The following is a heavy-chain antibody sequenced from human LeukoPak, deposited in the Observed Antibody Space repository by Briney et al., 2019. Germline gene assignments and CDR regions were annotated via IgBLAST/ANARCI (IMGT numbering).Heavy chain of an antibody. J-gene: IGHJ4*02. V-gene: IGHV4-39*01. CDR3: ARAAYYYDSSGPDY. Sequence: TSSETLSLTCTVSGGSISSSSYYWGWIRQPPGKGLEWIGSIYYSGSTYYNPSLKSRVTISVDTSKNQFSLKLSSVTAADTAVYYCARAAYYYDSSGPDYWGQGTPVTVSS. CDR1: GGSISSSSYY. CDR2: IYYSGST. D-gene: IGHD3-22*01.